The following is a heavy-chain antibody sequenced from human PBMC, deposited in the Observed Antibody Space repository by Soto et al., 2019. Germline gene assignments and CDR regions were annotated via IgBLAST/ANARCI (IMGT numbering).Heavy chain of an antibody. CDR3: AREGWPLLQTGMDV. V-gene: IGHV3-48*02. J-gene: IGHJ6*02. CDR2: ISSSNRTI. D-gene: IGHD2-15*01. Sequence: LRLSCAASGFTFRSYSMNWVRQAPGKGLEWVSYISSSNRTINYADSVKGRFIISRDNAKNSLYLQMHSLRDEDTAVYYCAREGWPLLQTGMDVWGQGTTVTVPS. CDR1: GFTFRSYS.